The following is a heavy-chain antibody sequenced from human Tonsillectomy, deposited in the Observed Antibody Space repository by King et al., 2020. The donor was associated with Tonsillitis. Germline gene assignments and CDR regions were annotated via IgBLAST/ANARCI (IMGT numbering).Heavy chain of an antibody. Sequence: TLKESGPTLVKPTQTLTLTCTFSGFSLSTSDVGVGWIRQPPGKALEWLALIYWNDDQPYSPSLESRLTITKDTSKNQVVLTMTNMDPVDTATYYCEPSRYDHFWSDYYGLFYFCGQGSPGTASS. V-gene: IGHV2-5*01. CDR1: GFSLSTSDVG. CDR2: IYWNDDQ. D-gene: IGHD3-3*01. J-gene: IGHJ4*02. CDR3: EPSRYDHFWSDYYGLFYF.